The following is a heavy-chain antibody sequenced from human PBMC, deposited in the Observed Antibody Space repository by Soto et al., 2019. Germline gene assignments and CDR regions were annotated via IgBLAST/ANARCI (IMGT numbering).Heavy chain of an antibody. D-gene: IGHD3-22*01. Sequence: GESLKISCRGSGYNFITYWIGWVRQMPGKGLEWMGIIYPGDSDTRYSPSFYGQVTISADKSISTAYLQWSSLRASDTAMYYCARGGYYYESSGYTQGPWFDPWGQGTLVTVS. CDR1: GYNFITYW. CDR3: ARGGYYYESSGYTQGPWFDP. CDR2: IYPGDSDT. V-gene: IGHV5-51*01. J-gene: IGHJ5*02.